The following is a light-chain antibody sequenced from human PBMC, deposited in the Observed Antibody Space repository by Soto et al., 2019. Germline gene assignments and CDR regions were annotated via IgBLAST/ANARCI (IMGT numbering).Light chain of an antibody. J-gene: IGKJ1*01. CDR1: QTVTNNY. CDR2: DAS. Sequence: EIVLTQSPGTLSLSPGERATLSCRASQTVTNNYLAWYQQKPGQAPRLLVDDASRRAAGIPDRFSGSGSGTDFTLTINRLEPEDCAVYYCQQCATSPRTFGQGTKVEIK. CDR3: QQCATSPRT. V-gene: IGKV3-20*01.